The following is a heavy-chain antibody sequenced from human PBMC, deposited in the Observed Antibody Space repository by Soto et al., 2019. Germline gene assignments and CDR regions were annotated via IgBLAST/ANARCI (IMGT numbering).Heavy chain of an antibody. CDR1: GFTFSSYW. CDR3: ARVGRRSSGWYYYGMDV. CDR2: IKQDGSEK. J-gene: IGHJ6*02. V-gene: IGHV3-7*01. Sequence: PGGSLRLSCAASGFTFSSYWMSWVRQAPGKGREWVANIKQDGSEKYYVDSVKGRFTISRDNAKNSLYLQMNSLRAEDTAVYYCARVGRRSSGWYYYGMDVWGQGTTVTVSS. D-gene: IGHD6-19*01.